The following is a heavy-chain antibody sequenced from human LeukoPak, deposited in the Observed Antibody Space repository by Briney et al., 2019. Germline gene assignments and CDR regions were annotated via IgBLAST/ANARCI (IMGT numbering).Heavy chain of an antibody. CDR1: GFTFRDYS. Sequence: GGSLRLSCAASGFTFRDYSMNGVRQAPGKGVEWVAAVNSGSSYIYYADSMRGRFTISRDNAKNSLFLQMNSLRAEDTAVYYCARLRRNSDRSDFFYYYDHWGQGTLVTVSS. V-gene: IGHV3-21*01. D-gene: IGHD3-22*01. CDR3: ARLRRNSDRSDFFYYYDH. CDR2: VNSGSSYI. J-gene: IGHJ4*02.